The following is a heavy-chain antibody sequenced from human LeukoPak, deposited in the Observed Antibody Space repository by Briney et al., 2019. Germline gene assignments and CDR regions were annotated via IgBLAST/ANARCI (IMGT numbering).Heavy chain of an antibody. CDR3: ARDPGLRLDY. D-gene: IGHD3-16*01. CDR1: GFTFSSYG. J-gene: IGHJ4*02. CDR2: ISETGGTT. Sequence: PGGSLRLSCAASGFTFSSYGLNWVRQAPGKGLEWVSAISETGGTTIYADSVRGRFTISRDNSKNTLYLQMTSLRAEDTAVYFCARDPGLRLDYWGQGTLVTVSS. V-gene: IGHV3-23*01.